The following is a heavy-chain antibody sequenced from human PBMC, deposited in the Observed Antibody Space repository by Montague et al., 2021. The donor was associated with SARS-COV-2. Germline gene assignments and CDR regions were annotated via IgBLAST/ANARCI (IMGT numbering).Heavy chain of an antibody. CDR3: AREGLHNWFDP. V-gene: IGHV4-59*01. CDR1: NGPINNYY. Sequence: SETLSLTCTVSNGPINNYYWSWVRQPPGKRLEWIGYTYYRGSTNXNPSLESRVTMSIDTSKNQFSLKLRSVAAADTTVYFCAREGLHNWFDPWGQGTLVIVSS. CDR2: TYYRGST. J-gene: IGHJ5*02.